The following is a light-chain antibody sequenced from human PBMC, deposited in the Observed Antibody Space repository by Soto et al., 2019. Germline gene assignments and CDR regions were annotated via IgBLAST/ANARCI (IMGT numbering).Light chain of an antibody. Sequence: DIQMTQSTSSLSASVGDRVTITCRASQNINTYLNWYQQKPGKAPKLLIFAASSLQSGIPSMFSGSGSRTDFTLTISSLQPEDFATYYCQQSSTAPFTFGTGTKVDIK. J-gene: IGKJ3*01. CDR3: QQSSTAPFT. CDR1: QNINTY. V-gene: IGKV1-39*01. CDR2: AAS.